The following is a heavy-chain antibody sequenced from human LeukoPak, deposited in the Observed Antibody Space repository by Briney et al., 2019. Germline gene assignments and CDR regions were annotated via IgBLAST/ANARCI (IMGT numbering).Heavy chain of an antibody. CDR1: GYTFTSYD. CDR3: ARDLGVMITFGGVIVLDY. D-gene: IGHD3-16*02. Sequence: ASVKVSCKASGYTFTSYDINWVRQATGQGLEWMGWMNPNSGNTVYAQKFQGRVTITRNTSISTAYMELSSLRSEDTAVYYCARDLGVMITFGGVIVLDYWGQGTLVTVSS. CDR2: MNPNSGNT. J-gene: IGHJ4*02. V-gene: IGHV1-8*03.